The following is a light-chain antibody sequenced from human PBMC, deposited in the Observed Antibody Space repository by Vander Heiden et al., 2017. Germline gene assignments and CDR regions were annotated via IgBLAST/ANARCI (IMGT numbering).Light chain of an antibody. CDR1: QSLLNRADGYAY. Sequence: EIVMTQTPLSLPVTPGEPASISCRSSQSLLNRADGYAYLDWYLQRPGQSPQLLISTLSYRASGVPDRFSASGSGTDFTLNINRVEAEDVGVYFCMQRREYPITFGQGTRLEIK. CDR2: TLS. CDR3: MQRREYPIT. J-gene: IGKJ5*01. V-gene: IGKV2-40*01.